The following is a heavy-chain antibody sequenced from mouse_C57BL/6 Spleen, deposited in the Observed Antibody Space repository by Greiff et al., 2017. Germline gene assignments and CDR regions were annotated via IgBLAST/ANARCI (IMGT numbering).Heavy chain of an antibody. Sequence: EVKLQESVAELVRPGASVKLSCTASGFNIKNTYMHWVKQRPEQGLEWIGRIDPANGNTKYAPKFQGKATITADTSSNTAYLQLSSLTSEDTAIYYCAYYDYDDGVFDYWGQGTTLTVSS. CDR2: IDPANGNT. D-gene: IGHD2-4*01. CDR1: GFNIKNTY. CDR3: AYYDYDDGVFDY. J-gene: IGHJ2*01. V-gene: IGHV14-3*01.